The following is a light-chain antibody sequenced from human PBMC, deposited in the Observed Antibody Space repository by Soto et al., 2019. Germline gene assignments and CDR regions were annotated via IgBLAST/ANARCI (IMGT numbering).Light chain of an antibody. CDR1: SSDVGGYNY. CDR2: EVG. J-gene: IGLJ1*01. V-gene: IGLV2-8*01. CDR3: SSYAGSNNFV. Sequence: QSVLTQPPSASGSPRQSVTISCTGTSSDVGGYNYVSWYQQHPGKAPKLMIYEVGERPSGVPDRFSGSKSSNTASLTVSGLQAEDEADYYCSSYAGSNNFVFGTGTKVTVL.